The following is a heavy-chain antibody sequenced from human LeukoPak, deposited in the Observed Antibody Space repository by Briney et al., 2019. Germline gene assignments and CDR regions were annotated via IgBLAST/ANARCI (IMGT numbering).Heavy chain of an antibody. CDR3: AKGSITYYYGSGRGAFDI. Sequence: DSVKGRFTISRDNSKNTLYLQMTSLRAEDTAVYYCAKGSITYYYGSGRGAFDIWGQGTMVTVSS. D-gene: IGHD3-10*01. V-gene: IGHV3-33*06. J-gene: IGHJ3*02.